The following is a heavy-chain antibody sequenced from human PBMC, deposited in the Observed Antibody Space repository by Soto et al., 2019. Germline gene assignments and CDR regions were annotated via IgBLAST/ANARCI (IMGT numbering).Heavy chain of an antibody. D-gene: IGHD2-15*01. CDR3: AKPVRRVVAATPNAFDI. CDR1: GFTFSSYA. CDR2: ISGSGGST. J-gene: IGHJ3*02. Sequence: GGSLRLSCAASGFTFSSYAMSWVRQAPGKGLERVSAISGSGGSTYYADSVKGRFTISRDNSKNTLYLQMNSLRAEDTAVYYCAKPVRRVVAATPNAFDIWGQGTMVTVSS. V-gene: IGHV3-23*01.